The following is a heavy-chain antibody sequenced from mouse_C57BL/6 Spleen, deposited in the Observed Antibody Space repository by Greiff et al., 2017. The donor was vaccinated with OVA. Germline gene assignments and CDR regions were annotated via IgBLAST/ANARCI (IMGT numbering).Heavy chain of an antibody. Sequence: VKVVESGPELVKPGASVKISCKASGYAFSSSWMNWVKQRPGKGLEWIGRIYPGDGDTNYNGKFKGKATLTADKSSSTAYMQLSSLTSEDSAVYFCARSDDSYYFDYWGQGTTLTVSS. J-gene: IGHJ2*01. CDR3: ARSDDSYYFDY. CDR2: IYPGDGDT. CDR1: GYAFSSSW. V-gene: IGHV1-82*01.